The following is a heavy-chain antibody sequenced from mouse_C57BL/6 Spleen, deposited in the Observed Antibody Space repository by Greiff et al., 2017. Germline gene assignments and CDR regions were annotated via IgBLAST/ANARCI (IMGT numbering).Heavy chain of an antibody. CDR2: IWRGGST. J-gene: IGHJ4*01. D-gene: IGHD2-4*01. V-gene: IGHV2-5*01. CDR3: AKRGDYDGDYYAMDY. Sequence: QVQLQQSGPGLVQPSQCLSITCTASGFSLTSYGVHWVRQSPGKGLEWLGVIWRGGSTDYNAAFMSSLSITKDNTKSQVFFKMNSLQADDTAIYCGAKRGDYDGDYYAMDYWGQGTSVTVSS. CDR1: GFSLTSYG.